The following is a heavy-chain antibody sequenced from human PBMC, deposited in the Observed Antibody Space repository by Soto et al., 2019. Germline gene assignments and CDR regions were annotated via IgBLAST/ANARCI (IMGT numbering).Heavy chain of an antibody. D-gene: IGHD3-22*01. CDR2: IDTDSSST. V-gene: IGHV3-74*01. J-gene: IGHJ4*02. CDR3: AKSPGMYYYDSSGYYHYDY. CDR1: GFTFSSYA. Sequence: PGGSLRLSCSASGFTFSSYAMHWVRQAPGKGPVWVSRIDTDSSSTSYADSVKGRFTISRDNAKNTLYLQMNSLRAEGTAVYYCAKSPGMYYYDSSGYYHYDYWGQGTLVTVSS.